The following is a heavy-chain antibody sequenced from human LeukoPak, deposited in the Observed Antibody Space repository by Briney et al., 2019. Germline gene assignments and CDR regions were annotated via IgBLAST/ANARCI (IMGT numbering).Heavy chain of an antibody. V-gene: IGHV4-34*01. CDR3: ARGGDYDFWSGYWSSSNWYFDL. Sequence: XAVXXGSXXXYYWSWIRQPPGKGLEWIGEINHSGSTNYNPSLTSRGTISVDTSKNQFSLKLSSVTAADTAVYYCARGGDYDFWSGYWSSSNWYFDLWGRGTLVTVSS. D-gene: IGHD3-3*01. J-gene: IGHJ2*01. CDR2: INHSGST. CDR1: XGSXXXYY.